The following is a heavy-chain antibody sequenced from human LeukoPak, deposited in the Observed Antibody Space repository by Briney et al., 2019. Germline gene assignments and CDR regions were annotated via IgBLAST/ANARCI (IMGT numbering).Heavy chain of an antibody. CDR2: MNPNSGNT. CDR1: RYTFTSYV. Sequence: ASVKVSCKASRYTFTSYVINWVRQATGQGGEWMGWMNPNSGNTGYVQKFQGRVTTTRNTSIRTAYMELSSLRSEDTAVYYCAITSPLIIFDYWGQGTPVTVSS. J-gene: IGHJ4*01. CDR3: AITSPLIIFDY. D-gene: IGHD3-3*01. V-gene: IGHV1-8*01.